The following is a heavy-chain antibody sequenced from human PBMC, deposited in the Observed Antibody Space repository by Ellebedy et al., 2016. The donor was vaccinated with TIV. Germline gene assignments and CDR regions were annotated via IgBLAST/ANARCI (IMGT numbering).Heavy chain of an antibody. V-gene: IGHV4-59*01. J-gene: IGHJ3*01. CDR2: LYYTGST. CDR1: GGSLSDNY. D-gene: IGHD3-16*01. CDR3: VSSASMDAFDL. Sequence: SETLSLTCAVSGGSLSDNYWTWIRQAPGKGLEWIGYLYYTGSTNYKPSLKSRVTISVNTPRNQFSLKLSSVTTADTAVYYCVSSASMDAFDLWGQGTMVTVSS.